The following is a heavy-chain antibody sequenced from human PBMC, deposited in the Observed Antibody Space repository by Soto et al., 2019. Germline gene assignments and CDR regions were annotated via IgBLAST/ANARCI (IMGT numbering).Heavy chain of an antibody. CDR1: GFTFSSYS. Sequence: GGSLRLSCAASGFTFSSYSMNWVRQAPGKGLEWVSYISSSSSTIYYADSVKGRFTISRDNAKNSLYLQMNSLRAEDTAVYNCARGYSGYDAHLAVAGGRWAFDYWGQGTLVTVSS. V-gene: IGHV3-48*01. J-gene: IGHJ4*02. CDR3: ARGYSGYDAHLAVAGGRWAFDY. CDR2: ISSSSSTI. D-gene: IGHD5-12*01.